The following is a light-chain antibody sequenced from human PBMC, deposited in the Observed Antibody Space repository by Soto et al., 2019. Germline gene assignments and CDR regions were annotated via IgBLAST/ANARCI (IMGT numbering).Light chain of an antibody. J-gene: IGKJ1*01. CDR3: QQYNNWPTWT. Sequence: EVVMTQSPATLSMSPGESATLSCRASQSVSSNVAWYXQXPGQAPRLLFYGASTRATGIPARFSGSGSETEFTLPISSLQAEDSAVYFCQQYNNWPTWTFGQGTKVDIK. CDR1: QSVSSN. V-gene: IGKV3-15*01. CDR2: GAS.